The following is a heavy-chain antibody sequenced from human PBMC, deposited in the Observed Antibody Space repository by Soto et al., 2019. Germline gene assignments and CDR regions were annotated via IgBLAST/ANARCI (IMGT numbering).Heavy chain of an antibody. CDR1: GGSFSGYY. V-gene: IGHV4-34*01. J-gene: IGHJ5*02. CDR3: ARSMVLLWFGEPQGWFAP. CDR2: INHSGST. Sequence: SETLSLTCAVSGGSFSGYYWSWIRQPPGKGLEWIGEINHSGSTNYNPSLKSRVTISVDTCKNQFSLELSSVTAADTAVYYCARSMVLLWFGEPQGWFAPWGQGTPVTVSS. D-gene: IGHD3-10*01.